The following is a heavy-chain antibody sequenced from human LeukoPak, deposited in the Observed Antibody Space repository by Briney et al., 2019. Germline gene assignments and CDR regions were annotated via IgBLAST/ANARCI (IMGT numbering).Heavy chain of an antibody. CDR2: IRSKAYGGTT. D-gene: IGHD4-23*01. CDR1: GFTFGDYA. J-gene: IGHJ4*02. CDR3: TRGGLLLDYGGTEPFDY. Sequence: GGSLRLSCTASGFTFGDYAMSWVRQAPGKGLEWVGFIRSKAYGGTTEYAASVKGRFTISRDDSKSIAYLQMNSLKTEDTAVYYCTRGGLLLDYGGTEPFDYWGQGTLVTVSS. V-gene: IGHV3-49*04.